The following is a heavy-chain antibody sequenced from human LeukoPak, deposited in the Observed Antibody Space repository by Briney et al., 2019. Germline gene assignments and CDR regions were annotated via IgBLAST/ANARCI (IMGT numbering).Heavy chain of an antibody. J-gene: IGHJ4*02. CDR2: ISGGGGST. D-gene: IGHD3-22*01. CDR3: AKHYDISGYYPY. CDR1: GFLFSAYS. V-gene: IGHV3-23*01. Sequence: GGSLRLSCVTSGFLFSAYSMNWVRQAPGKGLEWVSAISGGGGSTHYADSVKGRFTISRDNSKNTLFLQMSSLRADDTAIYYCAKHYDISGYYPYWGQGTLVTVSS.